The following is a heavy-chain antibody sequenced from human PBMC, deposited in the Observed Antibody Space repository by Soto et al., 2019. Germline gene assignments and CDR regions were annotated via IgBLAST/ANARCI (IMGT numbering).Heavy chain of an antibody. CDR2: IYYSGST. D-gene: IGHD6-13*01. CDR1: GGSISSSSYY. V-gene: IGHV4-39*07. J-gene: IGHJ5*02. Sequence: SETLSLTCTVSGGSISSSSYYWGWIRQPPGKGLEWIGCIYYSGSTYYNPSLKSRVTISVDTSKNQFSLKLSSVTAADTAVYYCARDPGYSIPRGFDPWGQGTLVTVSS. CDR3: ARDPGYSIPRGFDP.